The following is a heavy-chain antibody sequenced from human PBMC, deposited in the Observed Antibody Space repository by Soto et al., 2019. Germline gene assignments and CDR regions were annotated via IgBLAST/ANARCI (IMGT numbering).Heavy chain of an antibody. Sequence: QVQLVQSGAEVKKPGASVKVSCKASGYTFTSYAMHWVRQAPGQRLEWMGGINAGNGNTKYSQKIQGRVTMTRDTSASTANMELSSLRSEDTAVYYCARGLRVAAADLDNWFDPWGQGTLVTVSS. V-gene: IGHV1-3*01. D-gene: IGHD6-13*01. J-gene: IGHJ5*02. CDR2: INAGNGNT. CDR3: ARGLRVAAADLDNWFDP. CDR1: GYTFTSYA.